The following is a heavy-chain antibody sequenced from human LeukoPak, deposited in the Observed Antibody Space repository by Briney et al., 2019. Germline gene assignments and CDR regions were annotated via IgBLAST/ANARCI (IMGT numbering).Heavy chain of an antibody. CDR2: IYTSGST. CDR3: AREAPIVVVPAAIPPGYYYMDV. V-gene: IGHV4-4*07. CDR1: AGSISSYY. Sequence: SETLSLTCTVSAGSISSYYWSWIRQPPGKGLEWIGRIYTSGSTNYNPSLKSRVTMSVDTSKNQFSLKMSSVTAADTAVYYCAREAPIVVVPAAIPPGYYYMDVWGKGTTVTISS. J-gene: IGHJ6*03. D-gene: IGHD2-2*01.